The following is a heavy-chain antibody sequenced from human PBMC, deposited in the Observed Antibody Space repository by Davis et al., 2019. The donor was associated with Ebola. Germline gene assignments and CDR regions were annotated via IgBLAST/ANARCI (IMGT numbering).Heavy chain of an antibody. CDR2: IKSKADGGTT. CDR3: TSGPIQG. CDR1: GFTFSNAW. Sequence: GESLKISCAASGFTFSNAWMNWVRQAPGKGLEWLGRIKSKADGGTTDYIGPVKGRFTISRDDSKNTRYLQMNSLKTEDTAVYYCTSGPIQGWSQGTLVTVSS. V-gene: IGHV3-15*01. J-gene: IGHJ4*02.